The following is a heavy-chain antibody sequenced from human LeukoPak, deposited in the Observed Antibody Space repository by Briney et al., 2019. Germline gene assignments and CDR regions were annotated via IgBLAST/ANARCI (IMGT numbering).Heavy chain of an antibody. D-gene: IGHD6-13*01. CDR2: ISYDGSNK. J-gene: IGHJ4*02. CDR3: AREQYSSSWSGLKDY. CDR1: GFNFSSYA. Sequence: GRSLRLSCGASGFNFSSYAMHWVRQAPGKGLEGVAGISYDGSNKYYADSVKGRFTISRANSKNTLYLQMNSLRAEDTAVYYCAREQYSSSWSGLKDYWGQGTLVTVSS. V-gene: IGHV3-30-3*01.